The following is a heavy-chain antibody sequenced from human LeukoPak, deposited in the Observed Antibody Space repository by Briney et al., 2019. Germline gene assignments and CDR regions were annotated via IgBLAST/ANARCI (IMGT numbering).Heavy chain of an antibody. V-gene: IGHV1-2*02. CDR1: GYTFTGYY. D-gene: IGHD3-10*01. CDR2: INPNSGGT. Sequence: ASVTVSCKASGYTFTGYYMHWVRQAPGQGLEWMGWINPNSGGTNYAQKFQGRVTMTRDTSISTAYMELSRLRSDDTAVYYCARGVTMVRGVIIYYFDYWGQGTLVTVSS. CDR3: ARGVTMVRGVIIYYFDY. J-gene: IGHJ4*02.